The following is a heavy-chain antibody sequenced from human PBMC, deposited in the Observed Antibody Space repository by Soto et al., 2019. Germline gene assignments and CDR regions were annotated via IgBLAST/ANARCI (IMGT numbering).Heavy chain of an antibody. Sequence: GGSLRLSCAPSGFTFQTYAMAWVRQAPGKGLEWVANIKQDGSEKYYVDSVKGRFTISRDNAKNSLYLQMNSLRAEDTAVYYCARGLQQLDYYYYGMDVWGQGTTVTVSS. CDR1: GFTFQTYA. V-gene: IGHV3-7*01. D-gene: IGHD6-13*01. CDR3: ARGLQQLDYYYYGMDV. CDR2: IKQDGSEK. J-gene: IGHJ6*02.